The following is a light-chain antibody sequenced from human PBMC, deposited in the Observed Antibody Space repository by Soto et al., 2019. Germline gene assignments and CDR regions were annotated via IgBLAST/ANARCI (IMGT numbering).Light chain of an antibody. CDR1: SSDVGGYDY. V-gene: IGLV2-14*01. J-gene: IGLJ1*01. CDR2: EVT. CDR3: SSYVSNITYV. Sequence: SVLTQPASVSGSPGQSITISCTGTSSDVGGYDYASWYQHHPVKAPKLMIYEVTNRPSGVSNRFSGSKSGNTASLTISVHQAEDEAYYYCSSYVSNITYVFGTGTKVTVL.